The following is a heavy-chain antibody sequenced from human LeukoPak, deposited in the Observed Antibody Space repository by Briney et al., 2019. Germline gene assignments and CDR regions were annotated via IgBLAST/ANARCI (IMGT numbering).Heavy chain of an antibody. CDR1: GGSILTTNW. CDR2: VHLSGAS. Sequence: SGTLSLTCAVSGGSILTTNWWSWVRRPPGKGLEWIGEVHLSGASNYNPSLKSRVNMSIDKSKNQLSLELTSVTAADTAVYYCARDRGGYCSGGSCYGLFDPWGQGTLVTVSS. J-gene: IGHJ5*02. D-gene: IGHD2-15*01. CDR3: ARDRGGYCSGGSCYGLFDP. V-gene: IGHV4-4*02.